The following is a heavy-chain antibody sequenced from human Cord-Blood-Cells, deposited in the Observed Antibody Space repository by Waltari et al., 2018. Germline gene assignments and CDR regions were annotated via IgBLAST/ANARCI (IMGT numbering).Heavy chain of an antibody. V-gene: IGHV1-8*03. CDR3: ARRRGYCSSTSCYSLFDY. CDR1: GYTFTSYD. CDR2: MNPNSGNT. Sequence: QVQLVQSGAEVKKPGASVKVSCKPSGYTFTSYDINWVRQATGQGLEWMGWMNPNSGNTGYAQKFQGRVTITRNTSISTAYMELSSLRSEDTAVYYCARRRGYCSSTSCYSLFDYWGQGTLVTVSS. D-gene: IGHD2-2*02. J-gene: IGHJ4*02.